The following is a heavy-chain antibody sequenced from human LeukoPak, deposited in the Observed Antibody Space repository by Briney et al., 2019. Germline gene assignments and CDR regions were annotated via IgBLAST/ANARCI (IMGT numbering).Heavy chain of an antibody. D-gene: IGHD2-15*01. J-gene: IGHJ3*02. CDR1: GFTFSSYA. V-gene: IGHV3-23*01. CDR3: AKQSGPGLLVAFDI. CDR2: ISGNGVST. Sequence: GGTLRLSCAASGFTFSSYALSWVRQAPGTGLEWVSAISGNGVSTFYADSVKGRFTISRVNSKNTLYLQMNSLRAEDTAVYYCAKQSGPGLLVAFDIWGQGTMVTVSS.